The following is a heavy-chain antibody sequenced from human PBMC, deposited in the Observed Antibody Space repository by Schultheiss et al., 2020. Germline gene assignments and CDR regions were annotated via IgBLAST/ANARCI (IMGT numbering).Heavy chain of an antibody. D-gene: IGHD3-16*01. J-gene: IGHJ1*01. CDR3: ARTRSFAFQH. CDR1: GGSISSSNYY. V-gene: IGHV4-39*01. CDR2: IYYSGST. Sequence: SETLSLTCTVSGGSISSSNYYWGWIRQPPGKGLEWIGSIYYSGSTSYNPSLKSRVTISVDTSKNQFSLKLSSVTAADTAVYYCARTRSFAFQHWGQGTLVTVSS.